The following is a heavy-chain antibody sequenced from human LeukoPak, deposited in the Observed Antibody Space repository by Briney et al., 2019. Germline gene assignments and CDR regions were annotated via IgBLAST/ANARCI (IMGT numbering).Heavy chain of an antibody. CDR1: GYTFTSYG. Sequence: ASVKVSCKASGYTFTSYGISWVRQAPGQGLEWMGWISAYNGNTNYAQKLQGRVTMTTDTSTSTACMELRSLRSDDTAVYYCARAVGYKGFLDYWGQGTLVTVSS. V-gene: IGHV1-18*01. CDR3: ARAVGYKGFLDY. D-gene: IGHD5-24*01. J-gene: IGHJ4*02. CDR2: ISAYNGNT.